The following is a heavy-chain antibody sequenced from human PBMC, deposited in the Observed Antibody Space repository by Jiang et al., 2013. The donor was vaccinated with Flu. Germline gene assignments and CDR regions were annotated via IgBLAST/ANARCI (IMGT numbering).Heavy chain of an antibody. CDR2: TYFGDSET. J-gene: IGHJ3*01. CDR1: EYSFSSHW. CDR3: ARQSENAFDF. V-gene: IGHV5-51*01. Sequence: GESLKISCKGSEYSFSSHWIGWVRQMPGKGLEWMGITYFGDSETRYSPSFQGQVTFSADKSISTVYLQWSSLKASDTAMYFCARQSENAFDFWGQGTMVTVSS.